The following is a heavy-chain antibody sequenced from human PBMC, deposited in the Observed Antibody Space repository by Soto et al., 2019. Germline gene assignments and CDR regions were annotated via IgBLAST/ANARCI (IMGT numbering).Heavy chain of an antibody. D-gene: IGHD1-1*01. V-gene: IGHV4-59*01. Sequence: PSETLSLTCTVSGSSISTYYWSWIRQPPGKGLEWIGYIYYSGTTNYNPSLKSRVTISVDTSKNQFSLKLSSVTAADTAVYYCARGNPVPLDYWGQGTLVTVSS. CDR2: IYYSGTT. CDR1: GSSISTYY. J-gene: IGHJ4*02. CDR3: ARGNPVPLDY.